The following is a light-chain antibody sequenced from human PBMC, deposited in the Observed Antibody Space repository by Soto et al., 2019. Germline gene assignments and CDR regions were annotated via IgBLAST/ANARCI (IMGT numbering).Light chain of an antibody. V-gene: IGLV2-14*01. CDR2: EVS. CDR1: SSDVGGYNY. J-gene: IGLJ1*01. CDR3: SSYTSSRAYV. Sequence: QSVLTQPASVSGSPGQSITISCTGTSSDVGGYNYVSWYQQQSGKAPKLMIHEVSNRPSGVSNRFSGSKSGNTASLTISGLQAEDEADYYCSSYTSSRAYVFGIGSKVTLL.